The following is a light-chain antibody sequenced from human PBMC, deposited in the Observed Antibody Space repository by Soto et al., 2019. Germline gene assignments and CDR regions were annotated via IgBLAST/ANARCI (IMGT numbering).Light chain of an antibody. CDR3: QKYYSAPQT. CDR2: AAS. V-gene: IGKV1-27*01. Sequence: DIQMTQSPSSLSASAGDRVTITCRASQGISRYLAWYQQKPGKVPKLLIYAASTLQSGVPSRFSGSGSGTDFTLTISSLQPEDVATYYCQKYYSAPQTFGQGTKVDIK. CDR1: QGISRY. J-gene: IGKJ1*01.